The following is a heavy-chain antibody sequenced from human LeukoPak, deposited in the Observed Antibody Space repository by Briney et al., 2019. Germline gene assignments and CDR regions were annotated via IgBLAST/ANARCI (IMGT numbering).Heavy chain of an antibody. CDR3: ARKLSYYYGMDV. J-gene: IGHJ6*02. CDR2: ISSSSSYI. V-gene: IGHV3-21*01. Sequence: GGSLRLSCAASGFTFSSYAMSWVRQAPGKGLEWVSSISSSSSYIYYADSVKGRFTISRDNAKNSLYLQMNSLRAEDTAVYYCARKLSYYYGMDVWGQGTTVTVSS. CDR1: GFTFSSYA.